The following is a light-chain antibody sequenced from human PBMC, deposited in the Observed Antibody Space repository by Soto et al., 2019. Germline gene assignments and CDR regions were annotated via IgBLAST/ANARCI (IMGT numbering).Light chain of an antibody. CDR2: DAS. Sequence: IQMTQSPSSLSASVGDRVTITCQASQDIAKNLNWYQQKPGKAPKLLIYDASSLQTGVPSRFSGSGSATHFTVTISSLQSEDIATYYCQHYDNLLPITCGHGTRLEIK. CDR1: QDIAKN. J-gene: IGKJ5*01. CDR3: QHYDNLLPIT. V-gene: IGKV1-33*01.